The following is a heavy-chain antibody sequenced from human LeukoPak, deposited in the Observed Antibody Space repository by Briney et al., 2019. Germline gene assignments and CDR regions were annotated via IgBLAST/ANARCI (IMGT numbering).Heavy chain of an antibody. CDR1: GGTFSSYA. CDR3: ARIVDYDFWSGPDYYMDV. D-gene: IGHD3-3*01. CDR2: IIPIFGTA. Sequence: SVKVSCKASGGTFSSYAISWVRQAPGQGLEWMGGIIPIFGTANYAQKFQGRVTITADKSTSTAYMELSSLRSEDTAVYYCARIVDYDFWSGPDYYMDVWGKGTTVTVSS. V-gene: IGHV1-69*06. J-gene: IGHJ6*03.